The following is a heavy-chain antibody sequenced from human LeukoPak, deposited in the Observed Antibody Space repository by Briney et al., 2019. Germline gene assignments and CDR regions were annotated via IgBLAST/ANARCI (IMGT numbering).Heavy chain of an antibody. V-gene: IGHV3-30*03. CDR2: VSYDGGVQ. Sequence: PGGSLRLSCAASGFTFSSSAMHWVRQAPGKGLEWVAVVSYDGGVQSYADSVNGRFTISRDNSKNTLYLHMNSLGAEDAAVYHCARGMTNWWYFDLWGRGTLVTVSS. J-gene: IGHJ2*01. D-gene: IGHD2-8*01. CDR3: ARGMTNWWYFDL. CDR1: GFTFSSSA.